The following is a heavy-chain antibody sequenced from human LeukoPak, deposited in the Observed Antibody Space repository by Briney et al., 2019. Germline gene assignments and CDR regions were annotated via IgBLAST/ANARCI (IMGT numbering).Heavy chain of an antibody. V-gene: IGHV1-46*01. D-gene: IGHD3-22*01. CDR2: INPSGGST. J-gene: IGHJ4*02. CDR3: ARVPRYDSSGYYYVVPFWFDY. Sequence: ASVKVSCKASGYTFTGYYMHWVRQAPGQGLEWMGIINPSGGSTSYAQKFQGRVTMTRDLSTSTVYMELSSLRSEDTAVYYCARVPRYDSSGYYYVVPFWFDYWGQGTLVTVSS. CDR1: GYTFTGYY.